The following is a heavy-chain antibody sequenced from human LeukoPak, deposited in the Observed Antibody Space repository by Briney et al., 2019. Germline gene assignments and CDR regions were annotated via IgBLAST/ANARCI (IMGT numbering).Heavy chain of an antibody. J-gene: IGHJ4*02. CDR3: ARQPGDSYSYGALFDY. CDR1: GGSISSSSYY. V-gene: IGHV4-39*01. CDR2: IYYSGST. D-gene: IGHD5-18*01. Sequence: SETLSLTCTVSGGSISSSSYYWGWIRQPPGKGLEWIGSIYYSGSTYYNPSLKSRVTISVDTSKNQFSLKLSSVTAADTAVYYCARQPGDSYSYGALFDYLGQGTLVTVSS.